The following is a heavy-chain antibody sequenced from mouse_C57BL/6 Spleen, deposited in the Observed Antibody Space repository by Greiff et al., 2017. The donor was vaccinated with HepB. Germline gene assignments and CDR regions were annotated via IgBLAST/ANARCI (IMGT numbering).Heavy chain of an antibody. J-gene: IGHJ1*03. V-gene: IGHV1-52*01. D-gene: IGHD3-3*01. CDR1: GYTFTSHW. CDR2: IDPSDSET. CDR3: ERRRDGYFDV. Sequence: QVQLQQPGAELVRPGSSVKLSCKASGYTFTSHWMHWVKQRPIQGLEWIGNIDPSDSETHCNQKFKDKATLTVDKSSSTAYMQLSSLTSEDSAVYYGERRRDGYFDVWGTGTTVTVSS.